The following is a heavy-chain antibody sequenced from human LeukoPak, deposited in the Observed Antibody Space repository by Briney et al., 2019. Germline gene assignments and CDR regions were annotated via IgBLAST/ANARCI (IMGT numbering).Heavy chain of an antibody. CDR2: INPNSGGT. V-gene: IGHV1-2*02. J-gene: IGHJ4*02. D-gene: IGHD4-17*01. CDR1: GYTFTGYY. CDR3: ARDHDYGDYTFDY. Sequence: ASVKVSCKASGYTFTGYYMHWVRQAPGQGLEWMGWINPNSGGTNYAQKFQGRVTMTRDTSISTAYMELSRLRSDDTAVYYCARDHDYGDYTFDYWGQGTLVTVSS.